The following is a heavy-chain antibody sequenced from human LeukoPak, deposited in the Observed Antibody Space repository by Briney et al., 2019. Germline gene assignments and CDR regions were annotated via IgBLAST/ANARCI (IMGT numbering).Heavy chain of an antibody. V-gene: IGHV5-51*01. CDR1: GYSFTSYW. CDR2: IYPGDSDT. Sequence: GESLKISCKGSGYSFTSYWIGWVRQMPGKGLEWMGIIYPGDSDTRYSPSFQGQVTISADKSISTAYLQWSSLKASDTATYYCASHPTAAGTHLDYWGQETLVTVSS. J-gene: IGHJ4*02. D-gene: IGHD6-13*01. CDR3: ASHPTAAGTHLDY.